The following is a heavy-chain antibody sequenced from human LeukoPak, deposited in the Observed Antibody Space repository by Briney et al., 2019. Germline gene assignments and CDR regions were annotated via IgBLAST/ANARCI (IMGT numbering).Heavy chain of an antibody. Sequence: ASVKVSCKASGYTFTSYDINWVRQATGQGLEWMGWMNPNSGNTGYAQKFQGRVTMTRNTSISTAYMKLSSLRSEDTAVYYCARGEANYDILTGYYQGGNWFDPWGQGTLVTVSS. CDR1: GYTFTSYD. CDR3: ARGEANYDILTGYYQGGNWFDP. D-gene: IGHD3-9*01. CDR2: MNPNSGNT. V-gene: IGHV1-8*01. J-gene: IGHJ5*02.